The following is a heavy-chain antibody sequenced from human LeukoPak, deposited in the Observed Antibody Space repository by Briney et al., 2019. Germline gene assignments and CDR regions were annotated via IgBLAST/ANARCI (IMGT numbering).Heavy chain of an antibody. J-gene: IGHJ4*02. Sequence: GGSLRLSCAASGFSFDDYGMTWVRQAPGKGLEWVSVINWNGANTGYADSVKGRFTIARDDAKNSLYLQMNSLRAEDTAVYFCARDKGGMVPFDHVGQGTLVTVSS. CDR2: INWNGANT. V-gene: IGHV3-20*04. CDR1: GFSFDDYG. CDR3: ARDKGGMVPFDH. D-gene: IGHD3-10*01.